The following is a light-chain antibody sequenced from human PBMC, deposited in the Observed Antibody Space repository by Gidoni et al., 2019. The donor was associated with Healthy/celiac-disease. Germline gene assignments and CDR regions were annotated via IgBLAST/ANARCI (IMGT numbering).Light chain of an antibody. V-gene: IGKV1-16*02. J-gene: IGKJ2*01. CDR2: AAS. Sequence: DIQMTQTPSSLSASVGDRGTITCRASHGISNYLAWLQQKPGKAPKSRIYAASSLPSGVPSQFSGSGSGTDFTLTISSLQPEDFATYYCQPYNSYPRTFGQGTKLEIK. CDR1: HGISNY. CDR3: QPYNSYPRT.